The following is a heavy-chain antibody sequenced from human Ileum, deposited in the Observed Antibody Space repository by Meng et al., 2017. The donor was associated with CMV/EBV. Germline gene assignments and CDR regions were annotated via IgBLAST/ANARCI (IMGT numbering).Heavy chain of an antibody. CDR2: IYTGGPT. D-gene: IGHD3-10*01. Sequence: GPRMGSPSETLPPPCPSLRPSISPYSWNRIRQPAGKGLEWIGRIYTGGPTDYNPSLKSRVTMSVDTSKNQFFLNLSSVTAADTAVYYCARGQTVRGFEYWGLGILVTVSS. CDR3: ARGQTVRGFEY. CDR1: RPSISPYS. V-gene: IGHV4-4*07. J-gene: IGHJ4*02.